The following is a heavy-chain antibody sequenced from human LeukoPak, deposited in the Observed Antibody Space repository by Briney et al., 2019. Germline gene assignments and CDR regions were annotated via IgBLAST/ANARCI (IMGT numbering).Heavy chain of an antibody. CDR2: ISVSGST. CDR3: ARGIHDYGDYPPWFDP. J-gene: IGHJ5*02. CDR1: GASISSGSYY. Sequence: SETLSLTCTVSGASISSGSYYWTWIRQPAGKGLEWIGRISVSGSTNYNPSLKSRVTMSVDTYKNQFSLRLNSVTAADTAVYYCARGIHDYGDYPPWFDPWGQGTLVSVSS. V-gene: IGHV4-61*02. D-gene: IGHD4-17*01.